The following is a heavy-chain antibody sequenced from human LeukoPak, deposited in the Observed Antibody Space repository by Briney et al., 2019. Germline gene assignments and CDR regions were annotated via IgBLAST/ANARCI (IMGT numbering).Heavy chain of an antibody. Sequence: GGSLILSCAASGFSFISYAMSWVRQAPGKGLEWVSAISGSCGSTYYADSVKGRFTISRDNSKNTLYLQMNSLRAEDTAVYYCAKAAHPRRAYGYYLWFDPWGQGTLVTVSS. CDR2: ISGSCGST. J-gene: IGHJ5*02. D-gene: IGHD4-17*01. CDR3: AKAAHPRRAYGYYLWFDP. CDR1: GFSFISYA. V-gene: IGHV3-23*01.